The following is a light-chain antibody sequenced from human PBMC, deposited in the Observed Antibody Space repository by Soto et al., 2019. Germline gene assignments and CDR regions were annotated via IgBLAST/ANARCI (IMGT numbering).Light chain of an antibody. V-gene: IGKV3-20*01. CDR3: QQYGSSPPYT. Sequence: EIVLTQSQGTLSLSPGERATLSCRASQSVSSSYLAWYQQKPGQSHRLLIYGASSRATGIPDRFSGSGSGTDFTLTISRLEPEEFAVYYCQQYGSSPPYTCGQGTKLDI. J-gene: IGKJ2*01. CDR2: GAS. CDR1: QSVSSSY.